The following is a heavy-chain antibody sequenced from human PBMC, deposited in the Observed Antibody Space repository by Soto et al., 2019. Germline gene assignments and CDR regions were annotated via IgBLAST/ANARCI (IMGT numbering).Heavy chain of an antibody. Sequence: PSETLSLTCAVSGYSISSGYYWGWIRQPPGKGLEWIGSIHHSGSTYYNPSLKSRVTISVDTSKNQFSLKLNSVTAADTAVYYCARVASGDSSGYYNALFDYWGQGTLVTVSS. J-gene: IGHJ4*02. D-gene: IGHD3-22*01. CDR1: GYSISSGYY. CDR3: ARVASGDSSGYYNALFDY. V-gene: IGHV4-38-2*01. CDR2: IHHSGST.